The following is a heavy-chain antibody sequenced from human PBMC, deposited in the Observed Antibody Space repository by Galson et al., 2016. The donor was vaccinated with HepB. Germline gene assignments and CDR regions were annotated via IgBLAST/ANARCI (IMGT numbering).Heavy chain of an antibody. CDR3: AKAYNSSGGLGY. CDR1: GFPFADFT. Sequence: SLRLPCAASGFPFADFTMHWVRQAPGKGLQWVSLINWDGGGKYYAASVKGRFTISRDNSKNSLYLHMNSLTTEDTAFYYCAKAYNSSGGLGYWGQGTLVTVSS. D-gene: IGHD3-22*01. V-gene: IGHV3-43*01. CDR2: INWDGGGK. J-gene: IGHJ4*02.